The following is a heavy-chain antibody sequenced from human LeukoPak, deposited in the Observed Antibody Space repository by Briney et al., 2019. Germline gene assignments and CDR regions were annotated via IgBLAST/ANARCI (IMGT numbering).Heavy chain of an antibody. J-gene: IGHJ4*02. CDR2: ISGSGGST. V-gene: IGHV3-23*01. CDR3: AKESFDCSGASCYGRFDY. D-gene: IGHD2-15*01. Sequence: PGGSLRLSCAASGFTFSSNAMSWVRQAPGKGLEWVSAISGSGGSTYYADSVKGRFTISRDNSKNTLYLQMNSLRAEDTAVYYCAKESFDCSGASCYGRFDYWGQGTLITVSS. CDR1: GFTFSSNA.